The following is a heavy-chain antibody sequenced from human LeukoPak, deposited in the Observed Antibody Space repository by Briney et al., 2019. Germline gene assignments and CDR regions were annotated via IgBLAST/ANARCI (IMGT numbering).Heavy chain of an antibody. CDR1: GYTFTSYD. Sequence: ASVKVSCKASGYTFTSYDMHWVRQAPGQGLEWMGIISPSGGSTSYAQKFQGRVTMTRDTSTSTVYMELSSLRSEDTAVYYCVRQDYGDYVGLGYWGQGTLVTVSS. V-gene: IGHV1-46*01. CDR3: VRQDYGDYVGLGY. J-gene: IGHJ4*02. D-gene: IGHD4-17*01. CDR2: ISPSGGST.